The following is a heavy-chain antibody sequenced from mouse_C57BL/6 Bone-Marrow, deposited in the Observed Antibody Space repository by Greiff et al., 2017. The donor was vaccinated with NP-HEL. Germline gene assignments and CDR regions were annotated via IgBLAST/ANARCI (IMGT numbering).Heavy chain of an antibody. Sequence: VQLQQSVAELVRPGASVKLSCTASGFTIKNNYMHWVQQTPEQGLEWIGSIDPASGNTNYAPNLQGNATLTADTSSNTAYLQLSSLTSEDTAIYYCARSVYYDYDGDWYFDVWGTGTTVTVSA. J-gene: IGHJ1*03. CDR3: ARSVYYDYDGDWYFDV. CDR1: GFTIKNNY. CDR2: IDPASGNT. V-gene: IGHV14-3*01. D-gene: IGHD2-4*01.